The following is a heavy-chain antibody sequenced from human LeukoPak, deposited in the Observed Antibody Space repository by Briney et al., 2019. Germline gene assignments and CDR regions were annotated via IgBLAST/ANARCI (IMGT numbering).Heavy chain of an antibody. CDR2: IYYSGST. V-gene: IGHV4-59*01. CDR3: ARRRDCSSTSCYSEIDY. CDR1: GGSTSSYY. Sequence: RTSETLSLTCTVSGGSTSSYYWSWIRQPPGKGLEWIGYIYYSGSTNYNPSLKSRVTISVDTSKNQFSLKLSSVTAADTAVYYCARRRDCSSTSCYSEIDYWGQGTLVTVSS. D-gene: IGHD2-2*01. J-gene: IGHJ4*02.